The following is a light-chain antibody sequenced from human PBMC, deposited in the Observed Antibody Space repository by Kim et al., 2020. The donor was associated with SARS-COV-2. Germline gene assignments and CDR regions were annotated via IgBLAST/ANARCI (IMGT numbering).Light chain of an antibody. CDR2: RNN. CDR1: RNDVGNEG. V-gene: IGLV10-54*01. J-gene: IGLJ3*02. CDR3: SAWDSSLSAWV. Sequence: QTATLTCTGNRNDVGNEGATWLQQHQGHPPKLLSSRNNNRPSGISERFSASRSGDTASLAITGLQPEDVADYYCSAWDSSLSAWVFGGGTQLTVL.